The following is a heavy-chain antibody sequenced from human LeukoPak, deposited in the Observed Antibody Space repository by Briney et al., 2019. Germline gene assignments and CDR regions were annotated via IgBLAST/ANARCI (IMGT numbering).Heavy chain of an antibody. Sequence: PGGSLRLSCAASQFTFTSYWMNWVRQAPGKGLEWVGRIKSKTDGGTTDYAAPVKGRFTISRDDSKNTLYLQMNSLKTEDTAVYYCTTRLYDSSGPLTGGGDYWGQGTLVTVSS. CDR3: TTRLYDSSGPLTGGGDY. J-gene: IGHJ4*02. V-gene: IGHV3-15*07. D-gene: IGHD3-22*01. CDR1: QFTFTSYW. CDR2: IKSKTDGGTT.